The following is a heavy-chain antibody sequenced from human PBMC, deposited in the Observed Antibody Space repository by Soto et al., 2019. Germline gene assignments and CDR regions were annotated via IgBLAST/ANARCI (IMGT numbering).Heavy chain of an antibody. D-gene: IGHD5-12*01. CDR2: IIPILGIA. J-gene: IGHJ4*02. V-gene: IGHV1-69*02. CDR1: GGTFSSYT. Sequence: ASVKVSCKASGGTFSSYTISWVRQAPGQGLEWMGRIIPILGIANYAQKFQGRVTITTDKSPSPANMGLSSLGSEDTDVYYCASVSRGYCGDYWGQGTLVTVSS. CDR3: ASVSRGYCGDY.